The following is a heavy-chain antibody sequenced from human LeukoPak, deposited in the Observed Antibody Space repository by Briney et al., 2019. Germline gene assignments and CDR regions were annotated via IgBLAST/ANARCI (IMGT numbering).Heavy chain of an antibody. CDR3: ARDRKHIVVVTAGTFDY. D-gene: IGHD2-21*02. Sequence: GGSLRLSCAASGFTFSSYSMNWVRQAPGKGLEWVSSISSSSSYIYYADSVKGRFTISRDNAKNSLYLQMNSLRAEDTAVYYCARDRKHIVVVTAGTFDYWGQGTLVTVSS. CDR1: GFTFSSYS. J-gene: IGHJ4*02. CDR2: ISSSSSYI. V-gene: IGHV3-21*01.